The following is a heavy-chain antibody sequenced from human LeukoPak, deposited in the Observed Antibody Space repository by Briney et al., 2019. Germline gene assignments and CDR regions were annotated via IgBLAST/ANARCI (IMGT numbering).Heavy chain of an antibody. V-gene: IGHV3-23*01. D-gene: IGHD3-10*01. Sequence: GGSLRLSCAASGFTFSSYAMSWVRQAPGKGLEWVSAISGSGGSTNYADSVKGRFTISRDNSKNTLYLQMNSLRAEDTAVYYCAKDGDSMVRGVLFDPWGQGTLVTVSS. J-gene: IGHJ5*02. CDR2: ISGSGGST. CDR3: AKDGDSMVRGVLFDP. CDR1: GFTFSSYA.